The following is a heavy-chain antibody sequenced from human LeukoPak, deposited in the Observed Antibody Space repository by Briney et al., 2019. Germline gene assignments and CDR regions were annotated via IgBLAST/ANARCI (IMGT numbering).Heavy chain of an antibody. CDR1: GYTFTSYD. Sequence: GASVKVSCKASGYTFTSYDINWVRQATGQGLEWMGWMNPNSGNTGYAQKFQGRVTITADKSTSTAYMELSSLRSEDTAVYYCARVPPGIRYYYYMDVWGKGTTVTVSS. V-gene: IGHV1-8*01. J-gene: IGHJ6*03. CDR2: MNPNSGNT. CDR3: ARVPPGIRYYYYMDV. D-gene: IGHD3-3*02.